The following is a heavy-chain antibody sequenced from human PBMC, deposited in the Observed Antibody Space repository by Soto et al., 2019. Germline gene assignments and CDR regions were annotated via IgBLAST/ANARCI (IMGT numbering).Heavy chain of an antibody. J-gene: IGHJ5*02. CDR1: GGTFSSYA. D-gene: IGHD1-1*01. Sequence: SVKVSCKASGGTFSSYAISWVRQAPGQGLEWMGGIIPIFGTANYAQKFQGRVTITADESTSTAYMELSSLRSEDTAVYYCARSPGTTNWFDPWGQGTRVTVSS. CDR2: IIPIFGTA. CDR3: ARSPGTTNWFDP. V-gene: IGHV1-69*13.